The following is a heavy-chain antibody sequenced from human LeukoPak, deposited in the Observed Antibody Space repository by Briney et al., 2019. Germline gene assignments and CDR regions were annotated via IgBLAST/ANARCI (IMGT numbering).Heavy chain of an antibody. CDR3: ARARRGRFDH. Sequence: SETLSLTGTVSGGSISSGGYYWSWIRQHPGKGLEWIGYIYYTGSTYYNQSLKTRVTISVATSTNKFSLKLRSVTTADTSGDYCARARRGRFDHWGQGTLVSVS. J-gene: IGHJ4*02. V-gene: IGHV4-31*03. CDR1: GGSISSGGYY. CDR2: IYYTGST. D-gene: IGHD3-10*01.